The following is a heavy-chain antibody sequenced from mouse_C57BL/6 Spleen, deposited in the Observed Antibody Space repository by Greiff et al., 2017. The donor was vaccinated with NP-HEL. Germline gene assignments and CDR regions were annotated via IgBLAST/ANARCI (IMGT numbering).Heavy chain of an antibody. V-gene: IGHV5-4*01. Sequence: EVKVVESGGGLVKPGGSLKLSCAASGFTFSSYAMSWVRQTPEKRLEWVATISDGGSYTYYPENVKGRFTISRDNAKNNLYLQMSHLKSEDTAMYYCARDYDYDVVWFAYWGQGTLVTVSA. D-gene: IGHD2-4*01. CDR3: ARDYDYDVVWFAY. J-gene: IGHJ3*01. CDR1: GFTFSSYA. CDR2: ISDGGSYT.